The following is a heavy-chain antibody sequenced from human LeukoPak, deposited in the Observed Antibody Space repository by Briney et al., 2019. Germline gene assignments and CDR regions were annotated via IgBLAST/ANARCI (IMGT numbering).Heavy chain of an antibody. J-gene: IGHJ6*04. CDR3: AELGITMIGGV. V-gene: IGHV3-7*01. CDR1: GFTFSNYW. CDR2: IKQDGSEK. Sequence: GGSLRLSCVASGFTFSNYWMSWVRQAPGKGLEWVANIKQDGSEKYYVDSVKGRFTISRDNAKNSLYLQMNSLRAEDTAVYYCAELGITMIGGVWGKGTTVTISS. D-gene: IGHD3-10*02.